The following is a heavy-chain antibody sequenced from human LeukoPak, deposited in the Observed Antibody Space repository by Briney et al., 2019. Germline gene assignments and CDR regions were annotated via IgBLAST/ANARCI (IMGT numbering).Heavy chain of an antibody. V-gene: IGHV4-38-2*02. J-gene: IGHJ6*03. CDR1: GYSISSGFY. D-gene: IGHD5-18*01. CDR2: IYHSGST. Sequence: SETLSLTCTVSGYSISSGFYWGWIRQPPGKGLEWIGSIYHSGSTHYNSSLKSRVTISVDTSKNQFSLKLSSVTAADTAVYYCARTTEGGYSYGYFYYYYMDVWGKGTTVTISS. CDR3: ARTTEGGYSYGYFYYYYMDV.